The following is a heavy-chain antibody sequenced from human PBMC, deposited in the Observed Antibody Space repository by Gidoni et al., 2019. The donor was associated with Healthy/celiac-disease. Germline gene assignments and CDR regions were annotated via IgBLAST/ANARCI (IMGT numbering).Heavy chain of an antibody. Sequence: QVQLVQSGAEVKKPGASVTVSCKASGYTFTSSYMHWVRQAPGQGLEWMGLINPSGGSTSYAQKFQGRVTMTRDTSTSTVYMELSSLRSEDTAVYYCARGSGWARGPAGYWGQGTLVTVSS. CDR2: INPSGGST. D-gene: IGHD1-26*01. J-gene: IGHJ4*02. CDR1: GYTFTSSY. V-gene: IGHV1-46*03. CDR3: ARGSGWARGPAGY.